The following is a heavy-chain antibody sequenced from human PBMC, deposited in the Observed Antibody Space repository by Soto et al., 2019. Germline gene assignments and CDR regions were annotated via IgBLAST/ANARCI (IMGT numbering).Heavy chain of an antibody. CDR1: GYTFTSYA. Sequence: GASVKVSCKASGYTFTSYAMHWVRQAPGQRLEWMGWINAGNGNTKYSQKFQGRVTITRDTSASTAYMELSSLRSEDTAVYYCARSFISGYNQELNDYWGQGTLVTVSS. CDR2: INAGNGNT. CDR3: ARSFISGYNQELNDY. J-gene: IGHJ4*02. D-gene: IGHD5-12*01. V-gene: IGHV1-3*01.